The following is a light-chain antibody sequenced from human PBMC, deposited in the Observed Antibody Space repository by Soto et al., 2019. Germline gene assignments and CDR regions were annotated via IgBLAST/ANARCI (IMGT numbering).Light chain of an antibody. V-gene: IGKV3-20*01. CDR3: QQYGSSPPWT. CDR2: GAS. CDR1: QSVRTN. Sequence: EVVLTQSPATLSVSAGGTVTLSCRASQSVRTNVAWYQQIPGQAPRLLVYGASSRATGIPDRFSGSGSGTDFTLTISRLGPEDFAVYYCQQYGSSPPWTFGQGTKVDIK. J-gene: IGKJ1*01.